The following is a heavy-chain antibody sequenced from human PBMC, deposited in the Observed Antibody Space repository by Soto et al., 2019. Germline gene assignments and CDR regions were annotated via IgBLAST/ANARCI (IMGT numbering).Heavy chain of an antibody. J-gene: IGHJ4*02. CDR1: GGSTSSGGYY. V-gene: IGHV4-31*03. CDR2: IYYSGST. CDR3: ARLYYYGSGSYYRYFDC. Sequence: PSETLSLTSTVSGGSTSSGGYYWSWIRQHPGKGLEWIGYIYYSGSTYYNPSLKSRIIISEDTSKNQFPLNLSSVTAADTAVYYCARLYYYGSGSYYRYFDCWGQGTLVTVSS. D-gene: IGHD3-10*01.